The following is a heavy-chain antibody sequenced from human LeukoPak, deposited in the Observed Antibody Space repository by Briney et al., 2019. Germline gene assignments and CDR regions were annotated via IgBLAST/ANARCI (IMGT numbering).Heavy chain of an antibody. CDR1: GYTFTSYG. D-gene: IGHD5-12*01. CDR2: ISAYNGNT. V-gene: IGHV1-18*01. J-gene: IGHJ4*02. Sequence: ASVKVSCKASGYTFTSYGISWVRQAPGQGLEWMGWISAYNGNTNYARKLQGRVTMTTDTSTSTAYMELRSLRSDDTAVYNCARTYSGYDPGSYYFDYWGQGTLVTVSS. CDR3: ARTYSGYDPGSYYFDY.